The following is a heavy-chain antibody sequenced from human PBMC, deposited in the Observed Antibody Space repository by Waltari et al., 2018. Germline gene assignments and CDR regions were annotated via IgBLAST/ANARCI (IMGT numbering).Heavy chain of an antibody. CDR3: ARHMTDDYGDSNDAFDI. J-gene: IGHJ3*02. Sequence: QVQLQESGPGLVKPSQTLSLTCTVSGGSISSGDYYWSWIRQPPGKGLEWIGYIYSSGRTYYNPSLKSRGTISVDTSKNQFSLKLSSVTAADTAVYYCARHMTDDYGDSNDAFDIWGQGTMVTVSS. V-gene: IGHV4-30-4*08. CDR1: GGSISSGDYY. D-gene: IGHD4-17*01. CDR2: IYSSGRT.